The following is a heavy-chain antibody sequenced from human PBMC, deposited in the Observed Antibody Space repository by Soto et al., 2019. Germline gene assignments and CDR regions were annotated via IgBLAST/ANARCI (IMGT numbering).Heavy chain of an antibody. CDR2: ISAYNGNT. CDR1: GYTFTSYG. D-gene: IGHD6-19*01. Sequence: ASVKVSCKASGYTFTSYGISWVRQAPGQGLEWMGWISAYNGNTNYAQKLQGRVTMTTDTSTSTAYMELRSLRSDDTAVYYCATISYSSGWYDCRYWGQGTLVTVSS. CDR3: ATISYSSGWYDCRY. J-gene: IGHJ4*02. V-gene: IGHV1-18*01.